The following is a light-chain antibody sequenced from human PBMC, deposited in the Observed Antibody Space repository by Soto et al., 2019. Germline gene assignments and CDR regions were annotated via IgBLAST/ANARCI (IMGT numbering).Light chain of an antibody. CDR1: QSVLYSSNNENC. CDR2: WAS. CDR3: QQYYSSPFT. J-gene: IGKJ3*01. V-gene: IGKV4-1*01. Sequence: DIVMTQSPDSLAVSRGERATINCKSSQSVLYSSNNENCLAWYQQKPGQPPKLLIYWASTRESGVPDRFSGSGSGTDFTPTISSLQAEDVAVYYCQQYYSSPFTFGPGTKVDIK.